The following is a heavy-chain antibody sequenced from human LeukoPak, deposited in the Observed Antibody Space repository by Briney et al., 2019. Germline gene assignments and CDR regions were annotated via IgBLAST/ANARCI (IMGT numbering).Heavy chain of an antibody. V-gene: IGHV3-7*02. CDR1: GFTLSNYW. CDR3: AIWGTDQNY. CDR2: INPDGGEE. Sequence: PGGSLRLPCAVSGFTLSNYWMNWVRQAPGKGLEWVANINPDGGEERYVDSVKGRFVISRGNAKNSLYLQMNSLRAEDTAVYYCAIWGTDQNYWGQGTLVTVSS. J-gene: IGHJ4*02. D-gene: IGHD3-16*01.